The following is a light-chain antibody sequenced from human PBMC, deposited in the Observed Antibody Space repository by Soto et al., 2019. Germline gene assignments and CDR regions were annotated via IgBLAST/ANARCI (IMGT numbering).Light chain of an antibody. CDR3: QQYASSPLT. Sequence: EIELTQSPGTLSLSPGERATLSCRASQSVSSSYLAWYQQKPGQAPRLLIYDASSRATGIPDRFSGSGSGTDFTLTISILQPEYFAVYYCQQYASSPLTFGGGTKVELK. J-gene: IGKJ4*01. CDR2: DAS. CDR1: QSVSSSY. V-gene: IGKV3-20*01.